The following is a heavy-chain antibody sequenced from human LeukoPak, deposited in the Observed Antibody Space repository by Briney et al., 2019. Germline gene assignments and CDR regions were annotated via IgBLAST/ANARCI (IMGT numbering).Heavy chain of an antibody. D-gene: IGHD3-9*01. CDR3: ARRGYYILTGYSWEAFDI. Sequence: GESLKISCKASGSRFTSYWIGGVRQLPGKGLEWLGITYPGGAATKYSPSFQGQVTISVDKSITTAYLQWSSLKDWDTAMYDCARRGYYILTGYSWEAFDIWGQGTMVTVSS. CDR2: TYPGGAAT. CDR1: GSRFTSYW. J-gene: IGHJ3*02. V-gene: IGHV5-51*01.